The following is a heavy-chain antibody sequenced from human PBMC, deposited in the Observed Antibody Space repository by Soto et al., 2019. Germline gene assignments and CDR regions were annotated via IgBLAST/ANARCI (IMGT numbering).Heavy chain of an antibody. D-gene: IGHD1-26*01. V-gene: IGHV1-3*01. CDR2: INAGNGNT. CDR1: GYTFTSYA. J-gene: IGHJ6*02. CDR3: ARDLGVGASTGNYYYGMDV. Sequence: ASVKVSCKASGYTFTSYAMHWVRQAPGQRLEWMGWINAGNGNTKYSQKFQGRVTITRDTSASTAYMELGSLRSEDTAVYYCARDLGVGASTGNYYYGMDVWGQGTTVTVSS.